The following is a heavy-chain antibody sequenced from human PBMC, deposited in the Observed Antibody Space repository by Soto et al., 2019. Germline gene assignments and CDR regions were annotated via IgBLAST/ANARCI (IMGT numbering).Heavy chain of an antibody. J-gene: IGHJ3*02. D-gene: IGHD6-13*01. Sequence: GASVKVSCKASGYTFTSYGISWVRQAPGQGLEWMGWISAYNGNTNYAQKLQGRVTMTTDTSTSTAYMELRSLRSDDTAVYYCASSSSSWYIGDAFDIWGQGTMVTVSS. CDR3: ASSSSSWYIGDAFDI. CDR2: ISAYNGNT. CDR1: GYTFTSYG. V-gene: IGHV1-18*01.